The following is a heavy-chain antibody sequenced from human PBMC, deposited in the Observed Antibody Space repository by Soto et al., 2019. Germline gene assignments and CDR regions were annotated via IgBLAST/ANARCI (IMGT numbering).Heavy chain of an antibody. CDR1: GGSFSGYY. V-gene: IGHV4-34*01. D-gene: IGHD6-13*01. J-gene: IGHJ4*02. Sequence: SETLSLTCAVYGGSFSGYYWSWIRQPPGKGLEWIGECNHSGSTNYNPSLKSRVTISVDTSKNQFSLKLSSVTAADTAVYYCARASGEAAAGTGPFDYWGQGTLVTVSS. CDR2: CNHSGST. CDR3: ARASGEAAAGTGPFDY.